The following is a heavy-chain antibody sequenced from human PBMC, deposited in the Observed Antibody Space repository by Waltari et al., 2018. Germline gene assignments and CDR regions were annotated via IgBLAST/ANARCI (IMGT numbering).Heavy chain of an antibody. D-gene: IGHD3-3*01. Sequence: VHLVQSGGGLVQPGGSLRLSCVVPRYFSAHSMAWVPQAPGKGLEWVGRIGNKVSGYTTDYAASVKGRFTISRDDSENSLYLEMNGLKTEDTAVYYCARGGADTVWRGYPLDIWGQGTTVTVSS. J-gene: IGHJ6*02. CDR2: IGNKVSGYTT. CDR1: RYFSAHS. CDR3: ARGGADTVWRGYPLDI. V-gene: IGHV3-72*01.